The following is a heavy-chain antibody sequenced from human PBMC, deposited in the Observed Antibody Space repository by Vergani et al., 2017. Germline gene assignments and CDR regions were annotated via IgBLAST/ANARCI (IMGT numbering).Heavy chain of an antibody. CDR1: GFTFSSYV. V-gene: IGHV3-23*01. D-gene: IGHD2-15*01. CDR2: ISGSGGST. J-gene: IGHJ6*03. CDR3: AKTSRIGYYMDV. Sequence: EVQLLESGGGLVQPGGSLRLSCAASGFTFSSYVMSWVRQAPGKGLEWVSAISGSGGSTYYADSVKGRFTISRDNSKNTLYLQMNSLRAEDTAVYYCAKTSRIGYYMDVWGKGTTVTVSS.